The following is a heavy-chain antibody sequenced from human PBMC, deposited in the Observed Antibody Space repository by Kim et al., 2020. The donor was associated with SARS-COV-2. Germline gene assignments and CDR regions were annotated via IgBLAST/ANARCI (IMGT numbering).Heavy chain of an antibody. CDR1: GFTFSGSA. D-gene: IGHD3-10*01. Sequence: GGSLRLSCAASGFTFSGSAMHWVRQASGKGLEWVGRIRSKANSYATAYAASVKGRFTISRDDSKNTAYLQMNSLKTEDTAVYYCTGTYYYGSGSYYNGGITGTTAVDYWGQGTLVTVSS. CDR2: IRSKANSYAT. J-gene: IGHJ4*02. V-gene: IGHV3-73*01. CDR3: TGTYYYGSGSYYNGGITGTTAVDY.